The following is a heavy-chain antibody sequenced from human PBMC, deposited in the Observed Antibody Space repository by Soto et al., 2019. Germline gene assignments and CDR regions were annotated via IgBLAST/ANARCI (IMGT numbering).Heavy chain of an antibody. Sequence: QVQLQESGPGLVKPSGTLSLTCAVSGGSISSSNWWSWVRQPPGKGLEWIGEIYHSGSTNYNPSLKIRVTISVDKSTNQCSLKLSSVTAADTAVYYCASVRGGYYYAMDVWGQGTTVTVSS. D-gene: IGHD3-10*02. CDR2: IYHSGST. J-gene: IGHJ6*02. V-gene: IGHV4-4*02. CDR3: ASVRGGYYYAMDV. CDR1: GGSISSSNW.